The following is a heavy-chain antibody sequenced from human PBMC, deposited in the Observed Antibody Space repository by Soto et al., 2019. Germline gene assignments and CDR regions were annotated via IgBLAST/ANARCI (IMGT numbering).Heavy chain of an antibody. CDR1: GFTFSSYA. V-gene: IGHV3-23*01. J-gene: IGHJ4*02. Sequence: EVQLLESGGGLVQPGGSLRLSCAASGFTFSSYAMNWVRQAPGKGLEWVSDISGSGGSTYYADSVKGRFTISRDNSKNALDLQMNSLRAEDTAVYYCARRSSGWFFDYWGQGPLATVSS. D-gene: IGHD6-19*01. CDR2: ISGSGGST. CDR3: ARRSSGWFFDY.